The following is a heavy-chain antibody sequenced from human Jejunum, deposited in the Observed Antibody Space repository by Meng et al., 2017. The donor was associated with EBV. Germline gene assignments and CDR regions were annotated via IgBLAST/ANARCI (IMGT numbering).Heavy chain of an antibody. J-gene: IGHJ4*02. CDR3: VRGPWNN. CDR1: GITFSAYA. V-gene: IGHV3-23*03. CDR2: IYTDGST. Sequence: EVQVLGSGGGLVQPGGSLRLSCAVSGITFSAYAMSWVRQPPGKGLEWVSVIYTDGSTYYADSVKGRFTISRDNSKNTLFIQMNNLRVDDTAVYYCVRGPWNNWGQGTLVTVSS. D-gene: IGHD1/OR15-1a*01.